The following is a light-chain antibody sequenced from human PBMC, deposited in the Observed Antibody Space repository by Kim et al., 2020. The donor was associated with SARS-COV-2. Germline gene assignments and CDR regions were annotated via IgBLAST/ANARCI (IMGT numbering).Light chain of an antibody. J-gene: IGLJ1*01. Sequence: YELTQPPSVSVSPGQTASITCSGDKLGDKYACWYQQKPGQSPVLVIYQDSKRPSGIPERFSGSNSGNTATLTISGTQAMDEADYYCQAWDSSTEVFGTGT. CDR2: QDS. CDR1: KLGDKY. V-gene: IGLV3-1*01. CDR3: QAWDSSTEV.